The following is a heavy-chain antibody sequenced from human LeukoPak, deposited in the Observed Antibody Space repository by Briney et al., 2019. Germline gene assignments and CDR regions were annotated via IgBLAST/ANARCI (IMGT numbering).Heavy chain of an antibody. CDR3: ARDYGSGWSQLYYFDY. D-gene: IGHD6-19*01. CDR1: GFTFSSYW. Sequence: GGSLRLSCAASGFTFSSYWMSRVRQAPGKGLEWVANIKQDGSEKYYVDSVKGRFTISRDNAKNSLYLQMNSLRAEDTAVYYCARDYGSGWSQLYYFDYWGQGTLVTVSS. V-gene: IGHV3-7*01. CDR2: IKQDGSEK. J-gene: IGHJ4*02.